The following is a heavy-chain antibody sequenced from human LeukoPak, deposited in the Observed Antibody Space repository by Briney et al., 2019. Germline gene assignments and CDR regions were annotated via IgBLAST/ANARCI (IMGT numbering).Heavy chain of an antibody. CDR2: IGAYNGNT. CDR3: ARDSPYGDYEAYYGMDV. D-gene: IGHD4-17*01. V-gene: IGHV1-18*04. Sequence: ASVKVCCKASGYTFTSYGMSWVRQAPGQGLEWMGWIGAYNGNTNYAQKLLGRVTMTTDTSTSTAYMELRSLRSDDTAVYYCARDSPYGDYEAYYGMDVWGKGTTVTVSS. J-gene: IGHJ6*04. CDR1: GYTFTSYG.